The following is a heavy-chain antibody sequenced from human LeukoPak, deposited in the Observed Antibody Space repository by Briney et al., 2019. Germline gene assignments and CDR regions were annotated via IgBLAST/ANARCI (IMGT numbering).Heavy chain of an antibody. Sequence: SETLSLTCTVSGGSIGSYYWSWIRQPPGKGVEWIGYIYYSGSTNYNPSLKSRVTISVDTSKNQFSLKLSSVTAADTAVYYCARGRTAVAGPGAFDIWGQGTMVTVSS. CDR2: IYYSGST. V-gene: IGHV4-59*01. J-gene: IGHJ3*02. CDR1: GGSIGSYY. CDR3: ARGRTAVAGPGAFDI. D-gene: IGHD6-19*01.